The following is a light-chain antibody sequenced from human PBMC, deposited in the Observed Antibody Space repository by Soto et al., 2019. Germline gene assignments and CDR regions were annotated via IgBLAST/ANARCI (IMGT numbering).Light chain of an antibody. CDR3: QQSFNTPYT. V-gene: IGKV1-39*01. J-gene: IGKJ2*01. CDR1: ESITTY. Sequence: DIQMTQSPSSLSASVGDRVTITCRASESITTYLEWYQQKPGQAPELLIYASSSLRSGVPSRFSGSGYGTDFPFTISSLQHEDFETYYCQQSFNTPYTFGRGNKLEI. CDR2: ASS.